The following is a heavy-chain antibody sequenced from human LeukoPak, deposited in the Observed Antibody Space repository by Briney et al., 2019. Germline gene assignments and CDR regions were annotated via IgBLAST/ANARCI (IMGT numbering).Heavy chain of an antibody. Sequence: SVKVSCKASGGTFSSYAISWVRQAPGQGLEWMGGIIPIFGTANYAQKFQGRGTIAADESTSTAYMELSSLRSEDTAVYYCARVGRYCSSTSCYTDYWGQGTLVTVSS. V-gene: IGHV1-69*13. J-gene: IGHJ4*02. CDR3: ARVGRYCSSTSCYTDY. CDR2: IIPIFGTA. D-gene: IGHD2-2*02. CDR1: GGTFSSYA.